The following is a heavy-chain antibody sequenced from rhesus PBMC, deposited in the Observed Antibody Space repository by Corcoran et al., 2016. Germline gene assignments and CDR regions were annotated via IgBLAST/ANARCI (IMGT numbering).Heavy chain of an antibody. J-gene: IGHJ5-1*01. CDR3: VKGLYYYSATDI. CDR2: LNSGGDRT. Sequence: EMYLAESGGGLAKPGGSLRVSCAASGFTVSGCWMNWVRQTPRRGLEWISSLNSGGDRTFYSDSVKGRFTISRDTARNTISLQMDNLRVEDTAVYYCVKGLYYYSATDIWGAGVPVTVSS. V-gene: IGHV3S42*01. CDR1: GFTVSGCW. D-gene: IGHD3-16*01.